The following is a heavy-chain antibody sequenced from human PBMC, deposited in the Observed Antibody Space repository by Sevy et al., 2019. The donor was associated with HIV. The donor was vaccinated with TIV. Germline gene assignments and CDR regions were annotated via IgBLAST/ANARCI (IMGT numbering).Heavy chain of an antibody. Sequence: GGSLRLSCAASGFTFSNAWMSWVRQAPGKGLEWVGRIKSKIDGATRDLAAPVKGRITISRDDSRNTLYLQMNSLKTEETGVYYCATGLGKSDFDYWGQGTLVTV. V-gene: IGHV3-15*01. J-gene: IGHJ4*02. CDR2: IKSKIDGATR. CDR3: ATGLGKSDFDY. D-gene: IGHD3-9*01. CDR1: GFTFSNAW.